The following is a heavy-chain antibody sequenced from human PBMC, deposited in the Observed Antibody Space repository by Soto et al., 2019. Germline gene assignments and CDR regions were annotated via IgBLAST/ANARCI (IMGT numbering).Heavy chain of an antibody. D-gene: IGHD1-1*01. V-gene: IGHV4-34*01. CDR1: GQSFSGHS. CDR2: INESGST. J-gene: IGHJ4*02. CDR3: ARGSGIVALPGELEDVKYDY. Sequence: QVQLQQWGAGLVKPSETLSLSCAVYGQSFSGHSWAWIRQPPGKGLEWIGEINESGSTYYNPSLKSRVTISTDTSMNQFSLKRSSVRGAATAAYFCARGSGIVALPGELEDVKYDYWGQVTLVNVSS.